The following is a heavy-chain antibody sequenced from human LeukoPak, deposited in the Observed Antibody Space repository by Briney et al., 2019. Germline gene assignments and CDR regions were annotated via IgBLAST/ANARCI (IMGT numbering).Heavy chain of an antibody. Sequence: PSETLSLTCAVCGGSFSGYYWSWIRQPPGKGLEWIGEINHSGNTNYNPSLKSRVTISVDTSKNQFSLKLSSVTAADTAVYYCARLSITMVRGAQYWGQGTLVTVSS. CDR2: INHSGNT. J-gene: IGHJ4*02. V-gene: IGHV4-34*01. CDR1: GGSFSGYY. CDR3: ARLSITMVRGAQY. D-gene: IGHD3-10*01.